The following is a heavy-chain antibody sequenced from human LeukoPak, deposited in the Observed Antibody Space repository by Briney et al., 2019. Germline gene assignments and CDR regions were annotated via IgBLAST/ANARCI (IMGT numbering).Heavy chain of an antibody. Sequence: ASVKVSCKASGGTFSSYAISWVRQAPGQGLEWMGRIIPILGIANYAQKFQGRVTITADTSTSTAYMELRSLRSDDTAVYYCARVKGTSSGPYYYYYMDVWGKGTTVTVSS. J-gene: IGHJ6*03. CDR3: ARVKGTSSGPYYYYYMDV. CDR1: GGTFSSYA. V-gene: IGHV1-69*04. D-gene: IGHD6-19*01. CDR2: IIPILGIA.